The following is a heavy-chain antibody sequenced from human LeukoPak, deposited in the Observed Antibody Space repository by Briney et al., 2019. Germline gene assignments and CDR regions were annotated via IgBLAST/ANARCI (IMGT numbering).Heavy chain of an antibody. Sequence: ASVKVSCKASGYTFTSYYMHWVRQAPGQGLEWMGIINPSGGSASYAQKFQGRVTMTRDMSTSTVYMELSSLRSEDTAVYYCARDVRFYSSGWYKSYNWFDPWGQGTLVTVSS. CDR3: ARDVRFYSSGWYKSYNWFDP. CDR1: GYTFTSYY. V-gene: IGHV1-46*01. D-gene: IGHD6-19*01. J-gene: IGHJ5*02. CDR2: INPSGGSA.